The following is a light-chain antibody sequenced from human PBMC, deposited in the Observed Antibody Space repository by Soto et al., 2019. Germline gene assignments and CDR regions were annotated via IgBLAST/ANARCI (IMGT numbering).Light chain of an antibody. Sequence: QSVLTQPASVSGSPGQSITISCTGTSSDFGGFNYVSWYQHHPGKAPKLMIFEVSNRPSGVSNRFSGSKSGNTASLTISGLRAEDEADYYCSSYTSSNTYVFGTGTKVTVL. CDR3: SSYTSSNTYV. CDR1: SSDFGGFNY. CDR2: EVS. V-gene: IGLV2-14*01. J-gene: IGLJ1*01.